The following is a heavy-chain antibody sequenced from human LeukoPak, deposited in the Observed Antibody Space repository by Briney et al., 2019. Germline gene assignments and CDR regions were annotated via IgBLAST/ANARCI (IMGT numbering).Heavy chain of an antibody. CDR2: IIPIFTTP. CDR1: GGTFSRYV. J-gene: IGHJ4*02. D-gene: IGHD6-19*01. Sequence: GGSVRVSCKASGGTFSRYVISWLRQAPGQGLEWMGGIIPIFTTPNYAATFQGRLTITADKAKTTGYMELSALTSEDTAISFCARGSRRHWLDQPLDSWGQGTLVTVSS. V-gene: IGHV1-69*06. CDR3: ARGSRRHWLDQPLDS.